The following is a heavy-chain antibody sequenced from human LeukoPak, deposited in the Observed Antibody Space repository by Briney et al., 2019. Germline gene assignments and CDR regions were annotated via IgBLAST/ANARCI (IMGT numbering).Heavy chain of an antibody. Sequence: GGSLRLSCAASGFTFSSYGMHWVRQAPGKGLEWVAFIRYDGSNKYYADSVKGRFTISRDNSKNTLYLQMNSLRAEDTAVYYCARAGGSSPHAFDIWGQGTMVTVSS. CDR2: IRYDGSNK. D-gene: IGHD3-16*01. CDR1: GFTFSSYG. CDR3: ARAGGSSPHAFDI. V-gene: IGHV3-30*02. J-gene: IGHJ3*02.